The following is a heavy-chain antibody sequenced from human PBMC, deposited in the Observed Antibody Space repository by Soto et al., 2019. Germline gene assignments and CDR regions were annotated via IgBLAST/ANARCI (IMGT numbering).Heavy chain of an antibody. CDR1: GFIFSNYG. J-gene: IGHJ4*02. V-gene: IGHV3-33*01. Sequence: QVQLVESGGGVVQPGRSLRLSCAASGFIFSNYGMHWVRQAPGKGLEWVAVIWFDGNAKYYADSVRGRFTLSRDNSKNTLYLQMNSLRAEDTAVYYFAGCGTYSSIGGGTDFDCWGQGTLVTVSS. D-gene: IGHD1-26*01. CDR3: AGCGTYSSIGGGTDFDC. CDR2: IWFDGNAK.